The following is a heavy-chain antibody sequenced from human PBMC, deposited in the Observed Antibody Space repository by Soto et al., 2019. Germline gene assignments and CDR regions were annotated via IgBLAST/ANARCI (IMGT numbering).Heavy chain of an antibody. CDR3: AREYGGYDLAFDY. D-gene: IGHD5-12*01. J-gene: IGHJ4*02. CDR2: IYYIGST. CDR1: GGSISSYY. V-gene: IGHV4-59*01. Sequence: SETLSLTCTVSGGSISSYYWSWIRQPPGKGLEWIGYIYYIGSTNYNPSLKSRVTISVDTSKNQFSLKLSSVTVADTAAYYCAREYGGYDLAFDYWGQGTLVTVSS.